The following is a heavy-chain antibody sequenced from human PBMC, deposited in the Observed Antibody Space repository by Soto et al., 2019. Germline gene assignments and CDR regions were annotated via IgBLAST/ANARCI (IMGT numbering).Heavy chain of an antibody. CDR2: ISYDGSNK. CDR3: VRRSTLSYHGMDV. CDR1: GFTFSSYE. V-gene: IGHV3-30-3*01. Sequence: VQLVESGGGLVKPGGSLRLSCAASGFTFSSYEMHWVRQTPGKGLEWVAIISYDGSNKYYADSVKGRFTFSRDNSKNMLYLQMNSLRVEDAAVYYCVRRSTLSYHGMDVWGQGTMVTVSS. J-gene: IGHJ6*02.